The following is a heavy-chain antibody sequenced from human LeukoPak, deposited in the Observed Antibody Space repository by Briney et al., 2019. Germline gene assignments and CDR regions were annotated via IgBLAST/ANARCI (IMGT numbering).Heavy chain of an antibody. V-gene: IGHV4-4*07. CDR2: LYTGGST. CDR3: ARDGQWLTSNWFDP. Sequence: SETLSLTCTISGGSISSYYWSWIRQPAGKGLEWIGRLYTGGSTNYNPSLKSRVTMSVDTSKNQFSLKLSSVTAADTAVCYCARDGQWLTSNWFDPWGQGTLVTVSS. D-gene: IGHD6-19*01. J-gene: IGHJ5*02. CDR1: GGSISSYY.